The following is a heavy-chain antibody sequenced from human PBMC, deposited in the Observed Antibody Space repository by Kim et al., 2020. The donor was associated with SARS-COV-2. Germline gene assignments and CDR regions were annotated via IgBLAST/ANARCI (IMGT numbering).Heavy chain of an antibody. D-gene: IGHD3-10*01. J-gene: IGHJ5*02. Sequence: SVKVSCKASGGTFSSYAISWVRQAPGQGLEWLGGIIPIFGTANYAQKFQGRVTITAAESTSTAYMELSSLRSEDTAVYYFPSVFCFWEFLVCFYPLGQ. V-gene: IGHV1-69*13. CDR3: PSVFCFWEFLVCFYP. CDR1: GGTFSSYA. CDR2: IIPIFGTA.